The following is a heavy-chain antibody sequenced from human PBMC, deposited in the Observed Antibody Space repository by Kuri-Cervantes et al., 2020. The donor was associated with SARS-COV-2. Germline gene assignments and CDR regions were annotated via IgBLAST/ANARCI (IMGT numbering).Heavy chain of an antibody. CDR2: ISYHGHDT. Sequence: GGSLRLSCVASGFTFSSYAMSWVRQAPGKGLEWVSVISYHGHDTYYADSVKGRFTISRDSSKDTLYLQMNSLRAEDTAIYYCAKSFMEIPPTRYYDPWGQGTLVTVSS. V-gene: IGHV3-23*01. CDR3: AKSFMEIPPTRYYDP. J-gene: IGHJ5*02. CDR1: GFTFSSYA. D-gene: IGHD3-10*01.